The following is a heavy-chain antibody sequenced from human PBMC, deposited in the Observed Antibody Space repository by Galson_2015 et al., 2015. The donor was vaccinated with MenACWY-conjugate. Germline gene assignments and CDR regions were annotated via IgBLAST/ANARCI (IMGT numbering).Heavy chain of an antibody. V-gene: IGHV3-48*01. CDR1: GFTFSSYS. J-gene: IGHJ2*01. CDR2: ISSSSSTI. CDR3: AREVALIAAAANWYFDL. Sequence: SLRLSCAASGFTFSSYSMNWVRQAPGKGLEWVSYISSSSSTIYYADSVKGRFTISRDNAKNSLYLQMNSLRAEDTAVYYCAREVALIAAAANWYFDLWGRGTLVTVSS. D-gene: IGHD6-13*01.